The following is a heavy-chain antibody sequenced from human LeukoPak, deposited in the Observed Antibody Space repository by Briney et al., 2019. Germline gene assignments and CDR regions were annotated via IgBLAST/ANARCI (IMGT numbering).Heavy chain of an antibody. CDR3: ARDLRIYYFDY. J-gene: IGHJ4*02. Sequence: GGSLRLSCAASGFTFSSYGVHWVRQAPGKGLEWVAVIWYDGSNKYYADSVKGRFTISRDNSKNTLYLQMNSLRAEDTAVYYCARDLRIYYFDYWGQGTLVTVSS. V-gene: IGHV3-33*01. D-gene: IGHD3-10*01. CDR2: IWYDGSNK. CDR1: GFTFSSYG.